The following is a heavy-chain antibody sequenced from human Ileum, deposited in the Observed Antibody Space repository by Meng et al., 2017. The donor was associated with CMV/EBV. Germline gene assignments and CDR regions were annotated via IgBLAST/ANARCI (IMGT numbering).Heavy chain of an antibody. Sequence: YGGSFSGYYWTWIRQPPGKGLEWVGEINHSGSTNYNPSLKRRVTISVDTSKNQFSLKLSSVTAADPAVYYCARGHGYSYGSSWFDPWGQGTLVTVSS. V-gene: IGHV4-34*01. D-gene: IGHD5-18*01. CDR2: INHSGST. J-gene: IGHJ5*02. CDR1: GGSFSGYY. CDR3: ARGHGYSYGSSWFDP.